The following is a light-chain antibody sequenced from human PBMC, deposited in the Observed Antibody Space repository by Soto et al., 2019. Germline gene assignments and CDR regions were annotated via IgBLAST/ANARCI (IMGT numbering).Light chain of an antibody. V-gene: IGLV1-36*01. CDR1: SSNIENNA. J-gene: IGLJ3*02. CDR3: SAWDDSLQGVV. CDR2: YDD. Sequence: QSVLTQPPSVSAAPRQRVTISCSGSSSNIENNAVNWYQQLPGKAPKLLIYYDDLLSSGVSDRFSGSKSGTSASLAISGLQAEDEADYYCSAWDDSLQGVVFGGGTKLTVL.